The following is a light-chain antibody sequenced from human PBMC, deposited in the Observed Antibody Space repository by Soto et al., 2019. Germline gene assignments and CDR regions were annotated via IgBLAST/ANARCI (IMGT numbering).Light chain of an antibody. CDR3: SSYTSSSTYV. CDR2: DVS. CDR1: SSVVGGYNH. Sequence: QSALTQPASVSGSPGQSITISCTGTSSVVGGYNHVSWYQHHPGKAPKVIIYDVSNRPSGVSNRFSGSKSGNTASLTFSGLQAEDEADYYCSSYTSSSTYVFGTGNKVTVL. V-gene: IGLV2-14*03. J-gene: IGLJ1*01.